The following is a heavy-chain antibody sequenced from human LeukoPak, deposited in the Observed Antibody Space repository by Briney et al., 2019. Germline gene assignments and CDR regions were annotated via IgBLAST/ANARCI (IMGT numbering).Heavy chain of an antibody. V-gene: IGHV1-69*05. CDR2: IIPIFGTA. CDR3: ARTPINDYGDYLADY. Sequence: SVKVSCKASGGTFSSYAISWVRQAPGQGLEWMGRIIPIFGTANYAQKFQGRVTITTDESTSTAYMELSSLRSGDTAVYYCARTPINDYGDYLADYWGQGTLVTVSS. CDR1: GGTFSSYA. D-gene: IGHD4-17*01. J-gene: IGHJ4*02.